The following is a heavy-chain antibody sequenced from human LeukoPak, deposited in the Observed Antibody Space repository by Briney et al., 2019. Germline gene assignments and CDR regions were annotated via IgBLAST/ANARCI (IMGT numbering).Heavy chain of an antibody. D-gene: IGHD3-22*01. Sequence: SEPLSLTCPVSGDSISSYYWSWIRPPPGKGLEWIGYIYSSGSTNYNPSLKSRFTISVDTSKNQFSLKLSSVTAAYTAVYFCARSERIIMILGGAFDVWGQGTMVTVSS. CDR1: GDSISSYY. V-gene: IGHV4-59*08. CDR2: IYSSGST. J-gene: IGHJ3*01. CDR3: ARSERIIMILGGAFDV.